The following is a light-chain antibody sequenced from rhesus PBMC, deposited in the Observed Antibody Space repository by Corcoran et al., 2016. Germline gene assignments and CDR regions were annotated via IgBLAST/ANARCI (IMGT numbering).Light chain of an antibody. V-gene: IGKV3-10*01. CDR3: YQHSSGYT. CDR1: QSVSSY. CDR2: GAS. Sequence: QVILTQSPATLSLSPGERATLSCRASQSVSSYLAWYQQNPGQAPRLLIYGASSRATGIPDRFSGSGAGTYFTLTSSSLEPEDVGVYHCYQHSSGYTFGPGTKLDIK. J-gene: IGKJ3*01.